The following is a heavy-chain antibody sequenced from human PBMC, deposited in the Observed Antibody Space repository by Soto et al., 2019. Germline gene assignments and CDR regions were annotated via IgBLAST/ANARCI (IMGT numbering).Heavy chain of an antibody. CDR3: ARGTGLKSNDY. D-gene: IGHD3-16*01. CDR1: GFTFEDRA. CDR2: IYNDGTT. J-gene: IGHJ4*02. Sequence: PGGSLXLSCVVSGFTFEDRAMHWVRQAPGKGPEWISVIYNDGTTYYADSVKGRFTISRDNSKNTLYLQMNSLRAEDTDVYYCARGTGLKSNDYWGQGTLVTVSS. V-gene: IGHV3-66*01.